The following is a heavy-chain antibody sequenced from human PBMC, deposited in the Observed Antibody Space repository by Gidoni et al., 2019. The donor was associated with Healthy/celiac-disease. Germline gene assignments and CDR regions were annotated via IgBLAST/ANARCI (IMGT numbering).Heavy chain of an antibody. CDR2: ISWNSGSI. V-gene: IGHV3-9*01. CDR3: AKSPPNYYYYGMDV. Sequence: EVQLVESGGGLVQPGRSLRLSCAASGFTFDDYAMHWVRQAPGKGLEWVSGISWNSGSIGYADSVKGRFTISRDNAKNSLYLQMNSLSAEDTALYYCAKSPPNYYYYGMDVWGQGTTVTVSS. J-gene: IGHJ6*02. CDR1: GFTFDDYA.